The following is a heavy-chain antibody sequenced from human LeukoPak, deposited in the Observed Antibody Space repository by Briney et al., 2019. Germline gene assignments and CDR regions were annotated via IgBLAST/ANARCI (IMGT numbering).Heavy chain of an antibody. V-gene: IGHV4-30-4*01. J-gene: IGHJ6*02. D-gene: IGHD2-2*02. CDR3: ASDIVVVPAAIPSTPGYYGMDV. CDR2: IYYSGST. CDR1: GGSISSGDYY. Sequence: PSQTLSLTCTVSGGSISSGDYYWSWIRQPPGKGLEWIGYIYYSGSTYYNPSLKSRVTISVDTSKNQFSLKLSSVTAADTAVYYCASDIVVVPAAIPSTPGYYGMDVWGQGTTVTVSS.